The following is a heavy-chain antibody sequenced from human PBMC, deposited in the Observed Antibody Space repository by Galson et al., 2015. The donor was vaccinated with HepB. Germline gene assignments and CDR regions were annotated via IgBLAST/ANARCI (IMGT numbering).Heavy chain of an antibody. D-gene: IGHD6-19*01. J-gene: IGHJ4*02. CDR2: ISATGGST. Sequence: SLRPSCAASGFTFSTYAMSWVRQAPGKGLEWVSGISATGGSTYYADSVKGRFTISRDNSKSTLYLQMNSLRAEDTAVYYCAKDWGAVVGIAFDYWGQGALVTVSS. V-gene: IGHV3-23*01. CDR3: AKDWGAVVGIAFDY. CDR1: GFTFSTYA.